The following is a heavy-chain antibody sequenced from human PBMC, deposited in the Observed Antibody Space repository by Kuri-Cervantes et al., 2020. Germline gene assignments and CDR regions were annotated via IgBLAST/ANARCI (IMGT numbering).Heavy chain of an antibody. CDR2: ISSSGSTI. J-gene: IGHJ5*02. V-gene: IGHV3-11*01. D-gene: IGHD2-15*01. Sequence: GESLKISCAASGFTFSDYYMSWIRQAPGKGLEWVSYISSSGSTIYYADSVKGRFTISRDNAKNSLYLQMNSLRSEDTAVYYCARVVVAATHWFDPWGQGTLVTVSS. CDR1: GFTFSDYY. CDR3: ARVVVAATHWFDP.